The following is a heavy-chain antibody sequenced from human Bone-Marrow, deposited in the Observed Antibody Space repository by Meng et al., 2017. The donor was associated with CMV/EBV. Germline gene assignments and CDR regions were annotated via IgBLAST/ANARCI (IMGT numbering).Heavy chain of an antibody. D-gene: IGHD3-3*01. J-gene: IGHJ4*02. CDR1: GGSISSYY. V-gene: IGHV4-59*12. CDR2: IYYSGST. Sequence: SETLSLTCTVSGGSISSYYWSWIRQPPGKGLEWIGYIYYSGSTNYNPSLKSRVTISVDTSKNQFSLKLSSVTAADTAVYYCARGDFWSGYYTGRLFDYWGQGTLVTV. CDR3: ARGDFWSGYYTGRLFDY.